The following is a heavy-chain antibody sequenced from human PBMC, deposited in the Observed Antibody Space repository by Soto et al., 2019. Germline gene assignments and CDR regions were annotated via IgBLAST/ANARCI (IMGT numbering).Heavy chain of an antibody. CDR2: IIPISRTP. V-gene: IGHV1-69*06. CDR1: GGTFSNNA. J-gene: IGHJ6*02. CDR3: ATSDPRLLFLEWLSDYYYYGMDV. D-gene: IGHD3-3*01. Sequence: QVQLVQSGAEVKKPGSSVKASCKAPGGTFSNNAFSWVRQAPGQGLEWTGGIIPISRTPNYAETFQGRVTITADKSTASASMVLSSLTSEDTALYYCATSDPRLLFLEWLSDYYYYGMDVWGQGTTVTVSS.